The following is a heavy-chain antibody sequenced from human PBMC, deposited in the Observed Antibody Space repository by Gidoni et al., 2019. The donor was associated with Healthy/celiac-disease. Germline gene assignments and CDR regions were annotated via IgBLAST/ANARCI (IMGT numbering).Heavy chain of an antibody. V-gene: IGHV4-31*03. CDR3: ARFRPDFWVYP. CDR1: GGSISSGGYY. CDR2: IYHGGSP. Sequence: QVQLQESGPGLVKPSHTLSLTCTVSGGSISSGGYYWSWIRQHPVKGMEWIGYIYHGGSPYYTPSLTRRVTVSLDTSKNQFSLKLRSVTAADTAVYYCARFRPDFWVYPWGQGPLVTVSS. D-gene: IGHD3-3*01. J-gene: IGHJ5*02.